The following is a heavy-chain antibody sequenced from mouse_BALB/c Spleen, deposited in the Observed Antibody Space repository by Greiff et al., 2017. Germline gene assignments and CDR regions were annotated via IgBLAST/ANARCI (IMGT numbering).Heavy chain of an antibody. V-gene: IGHV3-2*02. D-gene: IGHD2-2*01. J-gene: IGHJ2*01. CDR1: GYSITSDYA. CDR2: ISYSGST. Sequence: EVQLQQSGPGLVKPSQSLSLTCTVTGYSITSDYAWNWIRQFPGNKLEWMGYISYSGSTSYNPSLKSRISITRDTSKNQFFLQLNSVTTEDTATYYCARGGGLTLFDYWGQGTTLTVSS. CDR3: ARGGGLTLFDY.